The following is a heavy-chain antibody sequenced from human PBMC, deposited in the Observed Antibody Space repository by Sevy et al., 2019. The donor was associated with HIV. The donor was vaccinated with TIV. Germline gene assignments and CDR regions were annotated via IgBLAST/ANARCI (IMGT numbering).Heavy chain of an antibody. J-gene: IGHJ6*03. D-gene: IGHD5-18*01. V-gene: IGHV3-23*01. CDR2: ISGSGGSK. CDR1: GFTFSSYA. Sequence: GGSLRLSCAASGFTFSSYAMSWVRQAPGKGLEWVSAISGSGGSKYYADSVKGRFTISRDNSKNTLYLQMNNLRAEDTAVYYCAVIQLYYYYMDVWGKGTTVTVSS. CDR3: AVIQLYYYYMDV.